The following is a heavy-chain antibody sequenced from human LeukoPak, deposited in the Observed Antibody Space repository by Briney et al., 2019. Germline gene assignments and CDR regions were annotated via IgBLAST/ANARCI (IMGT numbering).Heavy chain of an antibody. CDR2: INYSGST. CDR3: ARDTRSYDSSGYYFFDF. D-gene: IGHD3-22*01. V-gene: IGHV4-59*01. J-gene: IGHJ4*02. Sequence: PSETLSLTCTVSGGSISSYYWSWIRQPPGKGLEWIGYINYSGSTNSNPSLKSRATISMDTSKYHFSLKLSSVTAADTAVYFCARDTRSYDSSGYYFFDFWGQGTLVTVSS. CDR1: GGSISSYY.